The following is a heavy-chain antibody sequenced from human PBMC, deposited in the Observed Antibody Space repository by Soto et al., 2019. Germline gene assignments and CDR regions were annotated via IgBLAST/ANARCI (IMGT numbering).Heavy chain of an antibody. D-gene: IGHD6-13*01. CDR2: ISSNGGST. CDR1: GFTFSSYA. J-gene: IGHJ4*02. Sequence: GGSLRLSCSASGFTFSSYAMHWVRQAPGKGLEYVSAISSNGGSTYYADSVKGRFTISRDNSKNTLYLQMSSLRAEDTAVYYCVKDGPSSSWQGTFDYWGQGTLVTVSS. V-gene: IGHV3-64D*06. CDR3: VKDGPSSSWQGTFDY.